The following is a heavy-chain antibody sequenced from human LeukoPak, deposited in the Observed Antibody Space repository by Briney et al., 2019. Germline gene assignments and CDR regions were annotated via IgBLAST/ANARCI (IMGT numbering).Heavy chain of an antibody. CDR2: IYTSGST. D-gene: IGHD4-17*01. CDR1: GGSISNYY. V-gene: IGHV4-4*07. Sequence: SETLSLTCTVSGGSISNYYWSWIRQPAGKGLEWIGRIYTSGSTNYNPSLKSRVTMSVDTSKNQFSLKLSSVTAADTAVYFCARGRTAYSGDYGTYFDYWGQGTLVTVSS. J-gene: IGHJ4*02. CDR3: ARGRTAYSGDYGTYFDY.